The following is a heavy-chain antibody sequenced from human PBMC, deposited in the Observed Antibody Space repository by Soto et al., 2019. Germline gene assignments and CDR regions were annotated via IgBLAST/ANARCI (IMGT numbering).Heavy chain of an antibody. J-gene: IGHJ6*02. CDR2: IIPIFGTA. CDR1: GGTFSSYA. Sequence: SVKVSCKASGGTFSSYAISWVRQAPGQGLEWMGGIIPIFGTANYAQKFQGRVTITADKSTSTAYMELSSLRSEDTAVYYCARSPGNYYYYGMGVWGQGTTVTASS. CDR3: ARSPGNYYYYGMGV. V-gene: IGHV1-69*06.